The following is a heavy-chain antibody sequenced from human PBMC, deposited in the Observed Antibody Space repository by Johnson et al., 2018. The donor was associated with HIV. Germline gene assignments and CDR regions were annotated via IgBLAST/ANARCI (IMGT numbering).Heavy chain of an antibody. Sequence: QVQLVESGGGVVQPGRSLRLSCAASGFTFSSYAMHWVRQAPGKGLEWVALISYDGSNKYYADSVKGRFTISRDNSKNTLYLQMKSLRVEDTAVYYCARAVYSSSSSCAFDIWGQGTMVTVSS. CDR3: ARAVYSSSSSCAFDI. CDR1: GFTFSSYA. V-gene: IGHV3-30*04. CDR2: ISYDGSNK. J-gene: IGHJ3*02. D-gene: IGHD6-6*01.